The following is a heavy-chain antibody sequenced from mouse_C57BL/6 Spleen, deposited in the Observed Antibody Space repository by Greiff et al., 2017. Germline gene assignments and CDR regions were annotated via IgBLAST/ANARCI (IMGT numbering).Heavy chain of an antibody. V-gene: IGHV1-80*01. CDR3: AIYGNYEDYAMDY. CDR1: GYAFSSYW. J-gene: IGHJ4*01. Sequence: QVQLQQSGAELVKPGASVKISCKASGYAFSSYWLNWVKQRPGKGLEWIGQIYPGDGDTNYNGKFKGKATLTADKSSSTAYMQLSSLTSEDSAVYFCAIYGNYEDYAMDYWGQGTSVTVSS. D-gene: IGHD2-1*01. CDR2: IYPGDGDT.